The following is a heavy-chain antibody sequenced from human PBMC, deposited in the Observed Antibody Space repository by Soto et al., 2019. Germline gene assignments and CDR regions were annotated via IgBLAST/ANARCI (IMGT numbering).Heavy chain of an antibody. CDR3: ARSYRRYCSGGSCYSYYYYYMDV. D-gene: IGHD2-15*01. J-gene: IGHJ6*03. CDR2: IHHSGNT. Sequence: SETLSLTCTVSGGSISGFYWSWIRQPPGKGLEWIAYIHHSGNTDYSPSLKSRVTISVDTSKNQFSLRLNSVTAADTAVYYCARSYRRYCSGGSCYSYYYYYMDVWGKGTTVTVSS. V-gene: IGHV4-59*01. CDR1: GGSISGFY.